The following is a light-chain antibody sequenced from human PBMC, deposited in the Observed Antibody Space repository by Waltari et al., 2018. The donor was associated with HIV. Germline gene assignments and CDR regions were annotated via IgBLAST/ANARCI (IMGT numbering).Light chain of an antibody. J-gene: IGLJ2*01. CDR3: QSYDSSLSGYVV. V-gene: IGLV1-40*01. Sequence: QSVLTQPPSVSGAPGQRVTIPCTGSTSTLRADSDVHWYQHLPGTAPKLLIYANTHRPSGVPDRFSGSKSGTSASLAITGLQAEDEAEYYCQSYDSSLSGYVVFGGGTKLTVL. CDR2: ANT. CDR1: TSTLRADSD.